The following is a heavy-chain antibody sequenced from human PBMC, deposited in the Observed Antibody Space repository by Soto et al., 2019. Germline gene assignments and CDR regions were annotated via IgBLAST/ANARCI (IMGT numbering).Heavy chain of an antibody. D-gene: IGHD3-3*01. CDR2: ISAYNGET. CDR1: GYNFHSYG. V-gene: IGHV1-18*01. J-gene: IGHJ4*02. CDR3: ARDLEESGDVWTGVGLY. Sequence: QVQLVQSGAEVKKAGASVKVSCKASGYNFHSYGITWVRQAPGQGLEWLGWISAYNGETHSGQMLQGRVSLTIDITTRTAYRELRRLRSDDTAVYYCARDLEESGDVWTGVGLYWGQGTRVTVSS.